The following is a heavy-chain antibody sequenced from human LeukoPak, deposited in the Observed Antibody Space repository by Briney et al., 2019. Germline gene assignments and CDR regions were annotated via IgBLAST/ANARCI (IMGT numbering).Heavy chain of an antibody. V-gene: IGHV3-21*01. CDR3: ARMDRTGGGGCSIRMGASHI. CDR2: ISTTGRYI. Sequence: PGGSLRLSCAASGFTFSTYDMNWVRQAPGKGLEWVSSISTTGRYIYYADSVKGRFTISRDNARNSLYLQMNSLRAEDTALYYCARMDRTGGGGCSIRMGASHIWGQGTMVTVSS. D-gene: IGHD2-15*01. CDR1: GFTFSTYD. J-gene: IGHJ3*02.